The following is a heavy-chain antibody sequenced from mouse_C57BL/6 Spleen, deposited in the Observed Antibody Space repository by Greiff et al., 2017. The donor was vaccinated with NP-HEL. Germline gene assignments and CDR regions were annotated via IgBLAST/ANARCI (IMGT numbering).Heavy chain of an antibody. CDR3: TRTTVVAVYYFDY. CDR1: GYTFTDYE. D-gene: IGHD1-1*01. J-gene: IGHJ2*01. Sequence: VQLQQSGAELVRPGASVTLSCKASGYTFTDYEMHWVKQTPVHGLEWIGAIDPETGGTAYNEKFKGKAILTADKSSSTAYMELRSLTSEDSAVYYCTRTTVVAVYYFDYWGQGTTLTVSS. CDR2: IDPETGGT. V-gene: IGHV1-15*01.